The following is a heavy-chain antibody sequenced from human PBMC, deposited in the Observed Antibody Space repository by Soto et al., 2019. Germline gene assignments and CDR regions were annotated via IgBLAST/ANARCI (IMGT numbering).Heavy chain of an antibody. CDR3: ARASSATVTTVFDY. Sequence: GESLKISGKGSGYSFTSYWIAWVRQMPGKGLEWMGIIFPGDSDTRYSPSFQGQVSISADKSITTAYLQWSSLKASDTAMYYCARASSATVTTVFDYWGQGNRVTVSS. J-gene: IGHJ4*02. CDR1: GYSFTSYW. CDR2: IFPGDSDT. D-gene: IGHD4-17*01. V-gene: IGHV5-51*01.